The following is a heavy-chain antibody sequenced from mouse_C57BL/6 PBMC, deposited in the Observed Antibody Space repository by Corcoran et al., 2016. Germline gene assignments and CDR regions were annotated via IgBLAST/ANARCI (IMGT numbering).Heavy chain of an antibody. D-gene: IGHD2-4*01. CDR1: GYTFTTYG. V-gene: IGHV9-3*01. CDR2: INTYSGVP. Sequence: QIQLVQSGPELKKPGETVKISCKASGYTFTTYGMSWVKQAPGKGLKWMGWINTYSGVPTYADDFKGRFAFSLETSASTAYLQINNLKNEDTATYFCAPGGYDYDGFAYWGQGTLVTVSA. CDR3: APGGYDYDGFAY. J-gene: IGHJ3*01.